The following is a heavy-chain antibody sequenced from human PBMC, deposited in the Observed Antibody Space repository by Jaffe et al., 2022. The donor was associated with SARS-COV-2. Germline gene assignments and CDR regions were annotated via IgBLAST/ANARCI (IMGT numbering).Heavy chain of an antibody. D-gene: IGHD3-22*01. CDR3: ARAKDDSGYADY. V-gene: IGHV4-4*02. CDR1: GASISSGNW. Sequence: QVQLQESGPGLVKPSGTLSLTCAVSGASISSGNWWSWVRQPPGKGLEWIGEILHTGSTNYNPSLKSRVTMSVDKSKNQFSLKLTSVIAADTAVYYCARAKDDSGYADYWGQGTLVTVSS. CDR2: ILHTGST. J-gene: IGHJ4*02.